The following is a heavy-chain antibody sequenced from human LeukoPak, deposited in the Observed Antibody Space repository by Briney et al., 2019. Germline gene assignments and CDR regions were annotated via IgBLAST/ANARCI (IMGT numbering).Heavy chain of an antibody. CDR2: IYYSDNT. D-gene: IGHD3-10*01. Sequence: PSETLSLTCTVSGGSVSSSSYYWGWIRLLPGKGLEWIGYIYYSDNTYYNPSLESRVTISMDTSKNQFSLRLSSVTAADTAVYYCTLTLVRGVIPLSYGMDVWGQGTTVTVSS. J-gene: IGHJ6*02. CDR1: GGSVSSSSYY. CDR3: TLTLVRGVIPLSYGMDV. V-gene: IGHV4-31*06.